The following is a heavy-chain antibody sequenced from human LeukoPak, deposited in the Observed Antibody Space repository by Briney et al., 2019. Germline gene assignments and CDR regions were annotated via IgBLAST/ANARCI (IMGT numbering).Heavy chain of an antibody. D-gene: IGHD6-13*01. J-gene: IGHJ1*01. Sequence: SETLSLTCAVYGGSFSGYYWSWIRQPPGKGLEWIGEINHSGSTNYNPSLKSRVTISVDTSKNQFSLKLSSATAADTAVYYCARVGPYSSSWYSIAYFQHWGQGTLVTVSS. CDR3: ARVGPYSSSWYSIAYFQH. V-gene: IGHV4-34*01. CDR1: GGSFSGYY. CDR2: INHSGST.